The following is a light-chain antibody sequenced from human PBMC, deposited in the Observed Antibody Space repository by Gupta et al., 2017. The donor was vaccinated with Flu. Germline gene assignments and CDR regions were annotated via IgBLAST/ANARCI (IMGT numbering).Light chain of an antibody. CDR2: DND. J-gene: IGLJ3*02. V-gene: IGLV1-51*02. CDR1: SSNIGNNY. Sequence: KVTISCSGGSSNIGNNYVSWYQHLPGTAPKLLIYDNDNRPSGIPDRFSGSKSGTSATLGITGLQTGDEADYYCGTWDISLSAAVFGGGTKLTVL. CDR3: GTWDISLSAAV.